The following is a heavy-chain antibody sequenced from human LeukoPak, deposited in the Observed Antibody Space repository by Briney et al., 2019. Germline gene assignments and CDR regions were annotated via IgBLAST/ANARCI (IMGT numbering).Heavy chain of an antibody. D-gene: IGHD1-26*01. V-gene: IGHV4-61*02. CDR2: IYTSGST. Sequence: SETLSLTCTVSGGSISSGSYYWSWIRQPAGKGLEWIGRIYTSGSTNYNPSLKSRVTISVDTSKNQFSLKLSSVTAADTAVYYCARAPVGQSFDYWGQGTLVTVPS. J-gene: IGHJ4*02. CDR1: GGSISSGSYY. CDR3: ARAPVGQSFDY.